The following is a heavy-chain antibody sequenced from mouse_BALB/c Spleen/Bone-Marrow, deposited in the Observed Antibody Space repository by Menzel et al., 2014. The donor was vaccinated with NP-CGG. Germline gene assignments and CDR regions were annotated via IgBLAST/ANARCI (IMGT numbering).Heavy chain of an antibody. CDR3: ARGGYYGSSLFAY. J-gene: IGHJ3*01. CDR1: GYTFSSYW. Sequence: QVQLQQSGAELMKPGASVKISCKATGYTFSSYWIEWVKQRPGHGLEWIGEILSGSGSTNYNEKFKGKATFTADTSSNTAYMQLSSLTSEDSAVYFCARGGYYGSSLFAYWGQGTLVTVSA. D-gene: IGHD1-1*01. V-gene: IGHV1-9*01. CDR2: ILSGSGST.